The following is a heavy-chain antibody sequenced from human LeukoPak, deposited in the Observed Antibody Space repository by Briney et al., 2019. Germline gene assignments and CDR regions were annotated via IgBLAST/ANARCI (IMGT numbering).Heavy chain of an antibody. CDR3: AKRGVVIRVILVGFHKEAYYFDS. CDR1: GITLSNYG. J-gene: IGHJ4*02. D-gene: IGHD3-22*01. V-gene: IGHV3-23*01. Sequence: GGSLRLSCAVSGITLSNYGMSWVRQAPGKGLEWVAGISDSGGSTNYADSVKGRFTISRDNPKNTLYLQMDSLRAEDTAVYFCAKRGVVIRVILVGFHKEAYYFDSWGQGALVTVSS. CDR2: ISDSGGST.